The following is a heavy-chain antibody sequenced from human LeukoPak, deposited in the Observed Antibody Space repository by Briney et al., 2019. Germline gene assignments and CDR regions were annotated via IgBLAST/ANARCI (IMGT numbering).Heavy chain of an antibody. CDR3: AKDSSGWYKKYYFDY. J-gene: IGHJ4*02. Sequence: GGSLRLSCAASGFTFSSYAMSWVRQAPGKGLEWVSAISGSGGSTYYADSVKGRFTISRDNSKNTLYLQMNSLRAEDTAVYYCAKDSSGWYKKYYFDYWGQGTLVTVSS. CDR2: ISGSGGST. D-gene: IGHD6-19*01. CDR1: GFTFSSYA. V-gene: IGHV3-23*01.